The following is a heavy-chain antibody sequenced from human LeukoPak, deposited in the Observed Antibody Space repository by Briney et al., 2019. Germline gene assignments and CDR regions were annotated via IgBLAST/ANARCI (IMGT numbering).Heavy chain of an antibody. CDR2: ISAYNGNT. V-gene: IGHV1-18*01. Sequence: ASVKVSCKASGYTFTSYGISWVRQAPGQGLEWMGWISAYNGNTNYAQKLQGRVTMTTDTSTSTAYMELRSLRSDDTAVYYCARAMWTHMVRGVIITGFDPWGQGTLVTVSS. CDR1: GYTFTSYG. D-gene: IGHD3-10*01. J-gene: IGHJ5*02. CDR3: ARAMWTHMVRGVIITGFDP.